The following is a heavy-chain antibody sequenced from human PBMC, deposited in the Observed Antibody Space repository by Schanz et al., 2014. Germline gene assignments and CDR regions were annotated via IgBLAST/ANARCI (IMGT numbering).Heavy chain of an antibody. Sequence: QLMQSGSEVRKPGASVKVSCKASGYTFTSYYMHWVRQAPGQGLEWMGIINPSGGSTSYAQKFQGRVTMTRDKSTSTVYMELSSLRSEDTAVYYCARDGEAAAGWDYWGQGTLVTVSS. J-gene: IGHJ4*02. D-gene: IGHD6-13*01. CDR3: ARDGEAAAGWDY. CDR1: GYTFTSYY. CDR2: INPSGGST. V-gene: IGHV1-46*03.